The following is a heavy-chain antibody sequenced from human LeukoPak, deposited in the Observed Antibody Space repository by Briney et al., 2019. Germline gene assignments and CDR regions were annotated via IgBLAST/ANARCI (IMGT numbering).Heavy chain of an antibody. D-gene: IGHD1-26*01. V-gene: IGHV4-59*01. Sequence: SETLSLTCTVSGGSISSYYWSWIRQPPGKGLEWIGYIYYSGSTNYNPSLKSRVTISVDTSKNQFSLRLSSVTAADTAVYYCARVIREWERPGWFDPWGQGTLVTVSP. CDR2: IYYSGST. J-gene: IGHJ5*02. CDR1: GGSISSYY. CDR3: ARVIREWERPGWFDP.